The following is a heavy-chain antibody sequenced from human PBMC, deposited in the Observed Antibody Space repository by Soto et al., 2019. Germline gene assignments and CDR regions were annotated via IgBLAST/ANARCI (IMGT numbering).Heavy chain of an antibody. J-gene: IGHJ4*02. CDR3: ARRYGSASDG. CDR1: GGSISSWY. V-gene: IGHV4-59*08. CDR2: IYYSGST. Sequence: QVQLQESGPGLVKPSETLSLTCTVSGGSISSWYWSWIRKPPGKGLEWIGYIYYSGSTNYNPYLKSLVTISIDTSKNHFSLKLSSVTAADTSVYYCARRYGSASDGWGQGTLVTVAS. D-gene: IGHD1-26*01.